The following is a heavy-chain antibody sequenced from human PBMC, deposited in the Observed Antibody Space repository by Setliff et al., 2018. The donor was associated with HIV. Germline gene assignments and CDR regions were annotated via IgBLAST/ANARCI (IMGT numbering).Heavy chain of an antibody. V-gene: IGHV3-33*06. D-gene: IGHD3-22*01. CDR2: IWNDGSNQ. CDR3: TKERYGSTGYDF. J-gene: IGHJ4*02. Sequence: GGSLRLSCGASGFAVSSFGMHWVRQVPGKGLEWVAVIWNDGSNQFYADSVKGRFTISRDISKNTLYLQMNSLRAEDTAVYYCTKERYGSTGYDFWGQGTLVTVSS. CDR1: GFAVSSFG.